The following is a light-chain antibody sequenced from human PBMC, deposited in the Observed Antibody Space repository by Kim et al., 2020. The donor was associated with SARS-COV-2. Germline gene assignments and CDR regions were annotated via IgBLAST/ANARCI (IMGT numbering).Light chain of an antibody. CDR1: QSVSSSY. Sequence: EIVLTQSPGTLSLSPGERATLSCRASQSVSSSYLAWYQQTPGQAPRLLIYGASSRATGIPDRFSGSGSGTDFILTISRLEPEDFAVYYCQQYGSSPYTFGQGTKLEI. J-gene: IGKJ2*01. CDR3: QQYGSSPYT. CDR2: GAS. V-gene: IGKV3-20*01.